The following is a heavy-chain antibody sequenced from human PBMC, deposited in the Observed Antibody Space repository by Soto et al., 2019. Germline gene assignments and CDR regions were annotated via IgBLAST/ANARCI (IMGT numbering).Heavy chain of an antibody. CDR3: EGRSLLVDPT. CDR2: VYSGGGT. Sequence: QVQLQESGPRLVKPSETLSLTCTVSGASMTTAADYWPWIRQPPGKGLEWIGIVYSGGGTYYNPSLKGRGTLSAVTSKNQVSQWLSSVTAADSDVYYCEGRSLLVDPTWGQGIIITVSS. V-gene: IGHV4-39*01. CDR1: GASMTTAADY. D-gene: IGHD2-21*01. J-gene: IGHJ4*02.